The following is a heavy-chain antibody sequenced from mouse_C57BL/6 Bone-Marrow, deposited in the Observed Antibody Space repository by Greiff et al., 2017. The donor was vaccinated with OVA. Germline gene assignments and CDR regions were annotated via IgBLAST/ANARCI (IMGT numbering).Heavy chain of an antibody. V-gene: IGHV1-63*01. CDR3: ARGDYPYAMDY. Sequence: VQLQQSGAELVRPGTSVKMSCKASGYTFTNYWIGWAKQRPGHGLEWIGDIYPGGGYTNYNEKFKGKATLTADKSSSTAYMQFSSLTSEDSAIYYCARGDYPYAMDYWGQGTSVTVSS. D-gene: IGHD5-5*01. CDR2: IYPGGGYT. CDR1: GYTFTNYW. J-gene: IGHJ4*01.